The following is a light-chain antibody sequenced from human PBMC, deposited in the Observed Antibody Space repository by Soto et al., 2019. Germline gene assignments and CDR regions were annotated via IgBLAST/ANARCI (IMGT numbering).Light chain of an antibody. V-gene: IGKV1-39*01. CDR2: DAS. CDR3: QQSYITQTT. J-gene: IGKJ5*01. CDR1: QDISNY. Sequence: DIQMTQSPSTVSASLGDRVTITCQASQDISNYLNWYQQKPGKAPKLLIYDASNLQTGVPSRFSGSGSGTDFTLKIASQHPDDFATYYGQQSYITQTTLGHGT.